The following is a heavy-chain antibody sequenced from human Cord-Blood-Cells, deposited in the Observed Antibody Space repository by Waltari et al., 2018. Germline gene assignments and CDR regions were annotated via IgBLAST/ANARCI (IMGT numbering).Heavy chain of an antibody. D-gene: IGHD3-10*01. V-gene: IGHV1-24*01. J-gene: IGHJ4*02. CDR2: FDPEDGET. Sequence: QVQLVQSGAEVKKHGASVKVSCTVSGYTPTESSMHRVRQAPGKGLEWMGGFDPEDGETIYAQKCQRRVTMTEDTSTDTAYMELSSLRSEDTAVYYCATDRRIYGSGSYYNYWGQGTLVTVSS. CDR3: ATDRRIYGSGSYYNY. CDR1: GYTPTESS.